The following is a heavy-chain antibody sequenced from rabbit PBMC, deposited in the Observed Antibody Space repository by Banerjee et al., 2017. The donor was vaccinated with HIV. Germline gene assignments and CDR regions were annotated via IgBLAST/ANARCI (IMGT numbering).Heavy chain of an antibody. CDR3: ARDLAGVIGWNFNL. V-gene: IGHV1S45*01. Sequence: QEQLVESGGGLVKPGASLTLTCKASGFSFSNGYVMCWVRQAPGKGLEWIACIGAGSSGNTVYASWAKGRFTISKTSSTTVTLQMTSLTAADTATYFCARDLAGVIGWNFNLWGQGTLVTVS. J-gene: IGHJ4*01. CDR2: IGAGSSGNT. CDR1: GFSFSNGYV. D-gene: IGHD4-1*01.